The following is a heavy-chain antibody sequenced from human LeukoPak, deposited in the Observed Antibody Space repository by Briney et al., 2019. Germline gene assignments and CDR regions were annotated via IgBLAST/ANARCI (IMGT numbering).Heavy chain of an antibody. Sequence: PGGSLRLSCAAFGFSFSTYSMNWVRQAPGKGLEWVSCISSSSSYIYYADSVKGRFTISRDNAKNSLYLQMNSLRAEDTAVYYCAGDLDFWSGSELGRWGQGTLVTVSS. CDR2: ISSSSSYI. J-gene: IGHJ4*02. CDR3: AGDLDFWSGSELGR. CDR1: GFSFSTYS. V-gene: IGHV3-21*01. D-gene: IGHD3-3*01.